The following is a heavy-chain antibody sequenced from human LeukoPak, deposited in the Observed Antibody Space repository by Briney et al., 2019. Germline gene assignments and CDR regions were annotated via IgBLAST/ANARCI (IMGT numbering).Heavy chain of an antibody. J-gene: IGHJ2*01. CDR1: GGSISSYY. CDR3: ARGVRIEYSSSSRNWYFDL. D-gene: IGHD6-6*01. CDR2: IYYSGST. V-gene: IGHV4-59*08. Sequence: KPSETLSLTCTVSGGSISSYYWSWIWQPPGKGLEGIGYIYYSGSTNYNPSLKSRVTISVDTSKNQFSLKLSSVTAADTAVYYCARGVRIEYSSSSRNWYFDLWGRGTLVTVSS.